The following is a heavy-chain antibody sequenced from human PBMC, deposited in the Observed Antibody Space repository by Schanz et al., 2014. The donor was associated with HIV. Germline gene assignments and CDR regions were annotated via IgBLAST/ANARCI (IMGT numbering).Heavy chain of an antibody. CDR3: ARDMCTAGSCYYFDH. J-gene: IGHJ4*02. D-gene: IGHD2-15*01. Sequence: VRLMETGGDLIQPGGSLRLSCAASGFTFSYYGMYWVRQAPGKGREWEAVIWYDGGNKYYEESVKGRFTISRDNSENTLYLQMNSLRVEDTAVYYCARDMCTAGSCYYFDHWGQRTLVTVSS. CDR1: GFTFSYYG. CDR2: IWYDGGNK. V-gene: IGHV3-33*01.